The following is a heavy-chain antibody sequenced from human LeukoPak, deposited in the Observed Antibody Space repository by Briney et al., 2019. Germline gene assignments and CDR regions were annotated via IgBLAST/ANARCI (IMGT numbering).Heavy chain of an antibody. Sequence: SGTLSLTCTVSGGSIRSSSYYWDWIRQPPGKGLEWIGSFYYTGTTFYNPSLKSRVSISVDTSKNQFSLKLTSVTATDTAVYYCARLREDTSMFNWFDPWGQGTLVTVSA. J-gene: IGHJ5*02. D-gene: IGHD5-18*01. CDR2: FYYTGTT. CDR1: GGSIRSSSYY. CDR3: ARLREDTSMFNWFDP. V-gene: IGHV4-39*01.